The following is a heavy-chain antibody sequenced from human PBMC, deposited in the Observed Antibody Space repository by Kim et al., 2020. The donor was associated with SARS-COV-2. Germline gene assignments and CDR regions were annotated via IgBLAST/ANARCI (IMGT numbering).Heavy chain of an antibody. CDR1: GFTFSSYW. CDR2: INSDGSST. Sequence: GGSLRLSCAASGFTFSSYWMHWVRQAPGKGLVWVSRINSDGSSTSYADSVKGRFTISRDNAKNTLYLQMNSLRAEDTAVYYCARDKRGSYWDDRFDYWGQGTLVTVSS. D-gene: IGHD1-26*01. J-gene: IGHJ4*02. V-gene: IGHV3-74*01. CDR3: ARDKRGSYWDDRFDY.